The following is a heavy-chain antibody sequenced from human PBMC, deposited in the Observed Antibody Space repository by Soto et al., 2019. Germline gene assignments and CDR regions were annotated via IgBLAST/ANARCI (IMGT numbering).Heavy chain of an antibody. CDR1: GGSISSGGYY. CDR2: IYYSGST. J-gene: IGHJ5*02. D-gene: IGHD2-15*01. CDR3: ARDVPTMTYSNNWFDP. Sequence: SETLSLTCTASGGSISSGGYYWSWIRQHPGKGLEWIGYIYYSGSTYYNPSLKSRVTISVDTSKNQFSLKLSSVTAADTAVYYCARDVPTMTYSNNWFDPWGQGTLVTVSS. V-gene: IGHV4-31*03.